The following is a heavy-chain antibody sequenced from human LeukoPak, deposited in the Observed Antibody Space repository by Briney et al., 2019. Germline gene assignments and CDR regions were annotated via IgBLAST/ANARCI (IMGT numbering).Heavy chain of an antibody. CDR2: IYYSGIT. CDR3: ARHYSGWYSYYYYMGV. V-gene: IGHV4-39*01. Sequence: SETLSLTCTVSGGSIRSRSYYWGWIRQPPGKVLEWIGNIYYSGITYYNPSLKSRVTLSVDTSKNQFSLNLSSVTAADTAVYYCARHYSGWYSYYYYMGVWGEGTTVTISS. CDR1: GGSIRSRSYY. D-gene: IGHD6-19*01. J-gene: IGHJ6*03.